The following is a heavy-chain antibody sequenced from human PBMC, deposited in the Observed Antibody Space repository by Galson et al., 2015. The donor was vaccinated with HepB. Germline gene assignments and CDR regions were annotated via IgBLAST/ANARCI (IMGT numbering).Heavy chain of an antibody. CDR3: AREARLLWFGELFRSWFDP. V-gene: IGHV4-39*07. D-gene: IGHD3-10*01. J-gene: IGHJ5*02. CDR1: GGSISSSSYY. Sequence: ETLSLTCTVSGGSISSSSYYWGWIRQPPGKGLEWIGSIYYSGSTYYNPSLKSRVTISVDTSKNQFSLKLSSVTAADTAVYYCAREARLLWFGELFRSWFDPWGQGTLVTVSS. CDR2: IYYSGST.